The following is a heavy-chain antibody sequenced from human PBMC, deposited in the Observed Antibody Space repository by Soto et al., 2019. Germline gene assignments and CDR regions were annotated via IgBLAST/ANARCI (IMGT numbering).Heavy chain of an antibody. CDR1: GGSVSSGSYY. J-gene: IGHJ6*02. Sequence: SVTLTLTCTVSGGSVSSGSYYWSWIRQPPWKGLEWIGYIYYSGSTNYNPSLKSRVTISVDTSKNQFSLKLSSVTAADTAVYYCARDLYSRITYYYYGMDVWGQGTTVTVSS. V-gene: IGHV4-61*01. D-gene: IGHD6-13*01. CDR2: IYYSGST. CDR3: ARDLYSRITYYYYGMDV.